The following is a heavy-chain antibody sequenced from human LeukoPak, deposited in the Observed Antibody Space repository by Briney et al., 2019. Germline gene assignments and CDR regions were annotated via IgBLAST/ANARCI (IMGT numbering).Heavy chain of an antibody. D-gene: IGHD4-17*01. CDR2: IRYDESNT. CDR1: GFIFSDFG. CDR3: ARGLTYGPYINFDY. V-gene: IGHV3-30*02. Sequence: GGSLRLSCAASGFIFSDFGIHWVRQTPDKGLEWVAFIRYDESNTYYGDSVKGRFTISRDTSRNTVYLQMNSLRAEDTAVYYSARGLTYGPYINFDYWGQGTLVTVSS. J-gene: IGHJ4*02.